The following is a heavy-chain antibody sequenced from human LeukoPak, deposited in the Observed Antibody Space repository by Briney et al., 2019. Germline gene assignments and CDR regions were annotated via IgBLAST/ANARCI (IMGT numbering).Heavy chain of an antibody. D-gene: IGHD5-24*01. CDR2: IGGSGSGA. Sequence: GGSLRLSCAASGFAFNSYIMSWVRQAPGEGLEWVSSIGGSGSGAYYSDSVRGRFTISRDNSKNMLYLQMDSLRAEDTAVYYCAKGGDGYNYYFDYWGQETLVTVSS. J-gene: IGHJ4*02. CDR1: GFAFNSYI. V-gene: IGHV3-23*01. CDR3: AKGGDGYNYYFDY.